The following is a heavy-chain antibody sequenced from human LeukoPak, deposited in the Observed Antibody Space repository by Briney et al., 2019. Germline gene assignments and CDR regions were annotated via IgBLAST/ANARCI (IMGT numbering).Heavy chain of an antibody. CDR3: ARERGYGDYPTIHLPNAFDI. D-gene: IGHD4-17*01. CDR1: GGSISSGGYY. Sequence: SQTLSLTCTVSGGSISSGGYYWSWIRQHPGKGLEWIGYIYYSGSTYYNPTLKSRVTISVDTSKNQFFLKLSSVTAADTAVYYCARERGYGDYPTIHLPNAFDIWGQGTMVTVSS. CDR2: IYYSGST. V-gene: IGHV4-31*03. J-gene: IGHJ3*02.